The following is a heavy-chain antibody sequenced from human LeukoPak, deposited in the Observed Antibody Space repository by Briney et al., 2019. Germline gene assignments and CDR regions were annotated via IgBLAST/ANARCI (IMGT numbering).Heavy chain of an antibody. CDR2: ISGDGGIT. CDR1: GFTLDDFA. CDR3: VKGLLWFPGLVYDDYGMDV. Sequence: GRSLRLSCAASGFTLDDFAMHWVRQAPGKGLEWVSLISGDGGITYSADSVKGRFTISRDSSENSLYFQMNSLRTEDTALYYCVKGLLWFPGLVYDDYGMDVWGQGTTVTVSS. J-gene: IGHJ6*02. V-gene: IGHV3-43*02. D-gene: IGHD3-10*01.